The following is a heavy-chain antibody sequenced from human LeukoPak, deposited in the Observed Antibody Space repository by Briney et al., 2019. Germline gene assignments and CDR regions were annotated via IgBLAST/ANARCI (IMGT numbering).Heavy chain of an antibody. V-gene: IGHV4-4*07. CDR3: ARVGATTYYYYGMDV. J-gene: IGHJ6*02. CDR2: IYTSGST. CDR1: GGSISSYY. Sequence: PSETLSLTCTVSGGSISSYYWSWIRQPAGKGLEWIGRIYTSGSTNYNPSLKSRVTMSVDTCKNQFSLKLSSVTAADTAVYYCARVGATTYYYYGMDVWGQGTTVTVSS. D-gene: IGHD1-26*01.